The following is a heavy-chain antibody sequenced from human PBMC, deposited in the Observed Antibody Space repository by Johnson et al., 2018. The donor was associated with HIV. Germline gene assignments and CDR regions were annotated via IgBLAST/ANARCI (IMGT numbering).Heavy chain of an antibody. Sequence: QVQLVESGGGVVQPGRSLRLSCAASGFTFSSYAMHWVRQDPGKGLEWVAVISYDGSNKYYADSVKGRFTISRDNSKNTLYLQMNSLRAGDTAVYYCARGRNYYDSSGSDAFDIWGQGTMVTVSS. CDR1: GFTFSSYA. CDR3: ARGRNYYDSSGSDAFDI. D-gene: IGHD3-22*01. J-gene: IGHJ3*02. CDR2: ISYDGSNK. V-gene: IGHV3-30*04.